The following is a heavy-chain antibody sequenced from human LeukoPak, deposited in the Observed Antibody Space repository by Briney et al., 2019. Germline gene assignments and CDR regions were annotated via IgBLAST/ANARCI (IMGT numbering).Heavy chain of an antibody. CDR1: GGSINSHY. V-gene: IGHV4-59*11. Sequence: SETLSLTCSVSGGSINSHYWSWIRQPPGKRLEWIGYIFNTGNTNYNPSLASRVTMSVDTSRAQFFLRLSPVTAADTAVYYCAREGRSRTNTGGDLDYWARGSLVTVSS. CDR2: IFNTGNT. J-gene: IGHJ4*02. D-gene: IGHD3-16*01. CDR3: AREGRSRTNTGGDLDY.